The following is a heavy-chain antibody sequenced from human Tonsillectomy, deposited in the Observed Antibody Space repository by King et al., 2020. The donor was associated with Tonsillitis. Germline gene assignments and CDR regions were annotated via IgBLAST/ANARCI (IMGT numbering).Heavy chain of an antibody. Sequence: VQLVESGGVVVQPGGSLRLSCAASGFTFDDYAMHWVRQAPGKGLEWVSLISWDGGSTYYADSVKGRFTISRDNSKNSLYLQMKSLRAEDTALYYCAKDMEGGILFDYWGQGTLVTVSS. CDR3: AKDMEGGILFDY. V-gene: IGHV3-43D*03. CDR1: GFTFDDYA. D-gene: IGHD3-16*01. CDR2: ISWDGGST. J-gene: IGHJ4*02.